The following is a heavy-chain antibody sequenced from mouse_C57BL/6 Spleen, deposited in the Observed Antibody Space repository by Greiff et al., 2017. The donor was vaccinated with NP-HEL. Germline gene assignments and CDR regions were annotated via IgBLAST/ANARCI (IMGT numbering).Heavy chain of an antibody. D-gene: IGHD1-1*01. CDR3: ARGDGSHFDY. CDR1: GYTFTDYN. V-gene: IGHV1-18*01. Sequence: EVKLQESGPELVKPGASVKIPCKASGYTFTDYNMDWVKQSHGKSLEWIGDINPNNGGTIYNQKFKGKATLTVDKSSSTAYMELRSLTSEDTAVYYCARGDGSHFDYWGQGTTLTVSS. J-gene: IGHJ2*01. CDR2: INPNNGGT.